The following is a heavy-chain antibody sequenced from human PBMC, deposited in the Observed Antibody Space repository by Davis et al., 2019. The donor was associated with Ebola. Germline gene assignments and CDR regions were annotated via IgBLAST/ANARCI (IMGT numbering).Heavy chain of an antibody. CDR1: GFTFSSYS. CDR2: ISSSSSYI. CDR3: ARTYHIAARIV. J-gene: IGHJ4*02. V-gene: IGHV3-21*04. Sequence: GESRKISCAASGFTFSSYSMNWVRQAPGKGLEWVSSISSSSSYIYYADSVKGRFTISRDNSKNTLYLQMNSLRAEDTAVYYCARTYHIAARIVWGQGTLVTVSS. D-gene: IGHD6-6*01.